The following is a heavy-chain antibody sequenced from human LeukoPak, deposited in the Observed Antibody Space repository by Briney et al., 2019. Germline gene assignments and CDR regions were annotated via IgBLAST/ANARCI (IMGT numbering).Heavy chain of an antibody. CDR1: GFTFSSYG. V-gene: IGHV3-30*19. CDR2: ISYDGSNK. J-gene: IGHJ6*02. Sequence: GGSLRLSCAASGFTFSSYGMHWVRQAPGKGLEWVAVISYDGSNKYYADSVKGRFTISRDNSKNTLYLQMNSLRAEDTAVYYCARRQYYYGSGSYYNQYYYYGMDVWGQGTTVTVSS. D-gene: IGHD3-10*01. CDR3: ARRQYYYGSGSYYNQYYYYGMDV.